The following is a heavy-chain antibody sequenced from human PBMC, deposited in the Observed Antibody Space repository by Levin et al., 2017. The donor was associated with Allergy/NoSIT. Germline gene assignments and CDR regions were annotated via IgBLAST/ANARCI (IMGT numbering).Heavy chain of an antibody. J-gene: IGHJ3*02. CDR3: AILGIAAASPSAFDI. CDR1: GGSFSGYY. D-gene: IGHD6-13*01. CDR2: INHSGST. Sequence: SQTLSLPCAVYGGSFSGYYWSWIRQPPGKGLEWIGEINHSGSTNYNPSLKSRVTISVDTSKNQFSLKLSSVTAADTAVYYCAILGIAAASPSAFDIWGQGTMVTVSS. V-gene: IGHV4-34*01.